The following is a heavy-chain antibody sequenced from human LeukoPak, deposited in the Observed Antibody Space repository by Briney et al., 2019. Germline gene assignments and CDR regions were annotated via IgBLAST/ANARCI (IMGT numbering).Heavy chain of an antibody. CDR1: GYSFTNYW. D-gene: IGHD2-8*01. CDR2: IYPGDSDT. CDR3: ARRRMLDGHHFDY. Sequence: GESLKISCRGSGYSFTNYWIGWVRRVPEKGLEWMGIIYPGDSDTRYSPSFQGQVTISADKSISTAYLQWSSLKASDTAMYYCARRRMLDGHHFDYWGQGTLVTVSS. V-gene: IGHV5-51*01. J-gene: IGHJ4*02.